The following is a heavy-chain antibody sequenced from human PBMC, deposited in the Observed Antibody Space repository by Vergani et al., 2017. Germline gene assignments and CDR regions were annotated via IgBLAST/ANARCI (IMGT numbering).Heavy chain of an antibody. Sequence: DVHLVESGGGLVQPGGSLRLSCVGSGFKLDEDWMSWVIQAPGKSREWVADMKDDGAEKKYVDSVKVRFTISRENAKNSLFLQMNSLRAADTAVYFCAREGHLVGPDLDSWGQGTLVTVSS. J-gene: IGHJ4*02. CDR1: GFKLDEDW. CDR3: AREGHLVGPDLDS. D-gene: IGHD1-26*01. V-gene: IGHV3-7*01. CDR2: MKDDGAEK.